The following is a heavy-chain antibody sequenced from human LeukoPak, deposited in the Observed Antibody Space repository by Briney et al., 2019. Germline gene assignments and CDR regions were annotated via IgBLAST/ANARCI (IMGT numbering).Heavy chain of an antibody. J-gene: IGHJ4*02. CDR1: GYSFTSYW. D-gene: IGHD3-10*01. V-gene: IGHV5-51*01. CDR2: IYPGDSDT. Sequence: GESPEISCKGSGYSFTSYWNGWVRQVPGKGLEWMGIIYPGDSDTRYSPSFQGQVTISADKSISTAYLQWSSLKASDTAMYYCARASSIWFGDQYFDYWGQGTLVTVSS. CDR3: ARASSIWFGDQYFDY.